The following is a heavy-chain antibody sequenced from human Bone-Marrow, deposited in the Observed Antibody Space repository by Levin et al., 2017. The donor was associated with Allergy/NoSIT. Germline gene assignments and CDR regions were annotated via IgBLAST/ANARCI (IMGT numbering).Heavy chain of an antibody. V-gene: IGHV1-69*06. CDR3: ARDLESQDCSGGSCYFY. CDR2: IIPIFGTA. Sequence: SVKVSCKASGGTFSSYAISWVRQAPGQGLEWMGGIIPIFGTANYAQKFQGRVTITADKSTSTAYMELSSLRSEDTAVYYCARDLESQDCSGGSCYFYWGQGTLVTVSS. D-gene: IGHD2-15*01. CDR1: GGTFSSYA. J-gene: IGHJ4*02.